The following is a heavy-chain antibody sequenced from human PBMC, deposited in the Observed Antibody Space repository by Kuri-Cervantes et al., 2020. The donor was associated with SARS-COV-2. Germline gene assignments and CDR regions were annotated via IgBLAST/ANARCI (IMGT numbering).Heavy chain of an antibody. CDR3: ARPLNGFKHAFDI. V-gene: IGHV5-51*01. CDR2: IYPGDTDT. D-gene: IGHD3-3*01. CDR1: GDSFTSYC. Sequence: GGSLRLSCTGSGDSFTSYCIGWVRQLPGKGLEWMGIIYPGDTDTRYSPSFQGQVTISADKSISTAYLQGISMTASDTAIYYCARPLNGFKHAFDIWGQGTMVTVSS. J-gene: IGHJ3*02.